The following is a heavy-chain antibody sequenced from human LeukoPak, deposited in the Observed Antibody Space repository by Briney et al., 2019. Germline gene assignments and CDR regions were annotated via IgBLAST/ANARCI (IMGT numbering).Heavy chain of an antibody. CDR3: AELGITMMGGV. CDR2: ISSSGSTI. CDR1: GFTFSSYE. Sequence: GGSLRLSCAASGFTFSSYEMNWVRQAPGKGLGWVSYISSSGSTIYYAAPVKGRFTIPRANPKNSLYLQMNSLRAEATAVYYFAELGITMMGGVWGKGTTVTLSS. V-gene: IGHV3-48*03. J-gene: IGHJ6*01. D-gene: IGHD3-22*01.